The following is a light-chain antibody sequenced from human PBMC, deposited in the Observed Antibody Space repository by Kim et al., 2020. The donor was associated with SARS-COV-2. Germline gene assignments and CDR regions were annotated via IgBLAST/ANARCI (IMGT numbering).Light chain of an antibody. J-gene: IGKJ1*01. Sequence: EVVLTQSPGTLSLSPGARATLSCRASQTVSGNHLAWYQQKPGQAPRLLIYGASSRAPGIPDRFSGSGSGTDFTLTIGSLEPEDFAVYCCQQYGHSRTFGQGTKVDIK. CDR3: QQYGHSRT. V-gene: IGKV3-20*01. CDR1: QTVSGNH. CDR2: GAS.